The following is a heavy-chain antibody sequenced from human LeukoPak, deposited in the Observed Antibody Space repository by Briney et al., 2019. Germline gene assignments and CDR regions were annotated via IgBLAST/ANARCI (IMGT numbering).Heavy chain of an antibody. Sequence: GGSLRLSCAASGFTFSSYWMHWVRQAPGKGLVWVSRINSDGSSTSYADSVKGRFTISRDNAKNTLYLQMNSLRAEDTAVYYCAPRSTVTAFDYWGQGTLVTVSS. CDR1: GFTFSSYW. V-gene: IGHV3-74*01. CDR2: INSDGSST. J-gene: IGHJ4*02. CDR3: APRSTVTAFDY. D-gene: IGHD4-17*01.